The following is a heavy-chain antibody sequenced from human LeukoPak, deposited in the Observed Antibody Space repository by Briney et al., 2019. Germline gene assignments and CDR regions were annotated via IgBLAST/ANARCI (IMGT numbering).Heavy chain of an antibody. CDR2: IYYSGST. CDR3: ARQYDFPAQYQGGDWFDP. Sequence: PSETLSLTCTVSGGSISSSSYYWGWIRQPPGKGLEWIGSIYYSGSTYYNPSLKSRVTISVDTSKNQFSLKLSSVTAADTAVYYCARQYDFPAQYQGGDWFDPWGQGTLVTVSS. V-gene: IGHV4-39*01. CDR1: GGSISSSSYY. J-gene: IGHJ5*02. D-gene: IGHD3-3*01.